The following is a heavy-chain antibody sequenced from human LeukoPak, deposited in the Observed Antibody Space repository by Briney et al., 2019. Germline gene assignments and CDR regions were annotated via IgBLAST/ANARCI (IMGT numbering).Heavy chain of an antibody. D-gene: IGHD6-25*01. J-gene: IGHJ2*01. V-gene: IGHV4-39*01. CDR1: GDSISSSSYY. CDR2: IYYSGTT. CDR3: ARQGGGFWYFDL. Sequence: SETLSLTCTVSGDSISSSSYYWGWIRQPPGKGLEWIGNIYYSGTTYYNPSLKSRVTIYVDTSKNQFSLKLSSVTAADTAVYYCARQGGGFWYFDLWGRGTLVTVSS.